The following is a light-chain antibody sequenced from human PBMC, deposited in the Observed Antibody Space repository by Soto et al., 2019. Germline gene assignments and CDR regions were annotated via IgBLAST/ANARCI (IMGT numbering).Light chain of an antibody. J-gene: IGLJ3*02. CDR1: SSNIGSNT. V-gene: IGLV1-44*01. CDR3: AAWDDSLNGRV. Sequence: QSVLTQPPSASGTPGQRVTISCSGSSSNIGSNTVNWYQQLPGTAPKLLIYSNNQRPSGVPERFSGSKSGTSASLAISGLQSEDEDDYYCAAWDDSLNGRVFGGGTKLTVL. CDR2: SNN.